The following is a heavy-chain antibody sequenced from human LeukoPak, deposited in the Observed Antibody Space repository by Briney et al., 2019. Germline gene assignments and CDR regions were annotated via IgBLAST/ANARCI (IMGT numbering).Heavy chain of an antibody. CDR3: AKDSEQQLVFPFDY. CDR2: ISSSSSYI. D-gene: IGHD6-13*01. CDR1: GFTFSSYS. J-gene: IGHJ4*02. V-gene: IGHV3-21*04. Sequence: GGSLRLSCAASGFTFSSYSMNWVRQAPGKGLEWVSSISSSSSYIYYADSVKGRFTISRDNAKNSLYLQMNSLRAEDTALYYCAKDSEQQLVFPFDYWGQGTLVTVSS.